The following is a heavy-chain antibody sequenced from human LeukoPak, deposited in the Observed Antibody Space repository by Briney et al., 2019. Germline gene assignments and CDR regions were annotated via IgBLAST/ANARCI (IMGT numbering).Heavy chain of an antibody. CDR2: IYSGGST. CDR3: ARARGISWSDTHFEY. V-gene: IGHV3-66*01. CDR1: GFTFSSYS. J-gene: IGHJ4*02. Sequence: PGGSLRLSCAASGFTFSSYSMNWVRQAPGKGLEWVAVIYSGGSTYYADSVKGRFTISRDNSKNTMYLQMNSLKTEDTAVYYCARARGISWSDTHFEYWGQGTLVTVSS. D-gene: IGHD6-13*01.